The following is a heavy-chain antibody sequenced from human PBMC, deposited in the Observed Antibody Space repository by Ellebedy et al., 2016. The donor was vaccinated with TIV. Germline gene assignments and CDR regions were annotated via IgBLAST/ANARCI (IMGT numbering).Heavy chain of an antibody. CDR3: ARVAARSNWFDP. CDR2: ISAYNGNT. CDR1: GYTFTSYG. Sequence: ASVKVSXXASGYTFTSYGISWVRQAPGQGLEWMGWISAYNGNTNYAQKLQGRVTMTTDTSTSTAYMELRSLRSDDTSVYYCARVAARSNWFDPWGQGTLVTVSS. V-gene: IGHV1-18*01. D-gene: IGHD6-6*01. J-gene: IGHJ5*02.